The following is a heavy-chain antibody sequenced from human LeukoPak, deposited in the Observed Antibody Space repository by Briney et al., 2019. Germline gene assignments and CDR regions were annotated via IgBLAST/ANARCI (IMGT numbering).Heavy chain of an antibody. J-gene: IGHJ4*02. D-gene: IGHD3-10*01. Sequence: PGGSLRLSCAASGFTFSSYCMSWVRQAPGKGLEWVANIKQDGSEKYYVDSVKGRFTISRDNAKNSLYLQMNSLRAEDTALYYCAREGSGSYYYFDYWGQGTLVTVSS. V-gene: IGHV3-7*01. CDR1: GFTFSSYC. CDR2: IKQDGSEK. CDR3: AREGSGSYYYFDY.